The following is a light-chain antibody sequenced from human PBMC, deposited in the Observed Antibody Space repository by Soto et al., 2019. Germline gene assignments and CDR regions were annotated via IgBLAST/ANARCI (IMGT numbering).Light chain of an antibody. CDR3: CSYAGSSSYV. J-gene: IGLJ1*01. V-gene: IGLV2-11*01. CDR1: SSDVGGYNY. CDR2: DVI. Sequence: QSALTQPRSVSGSPGQSVTISCTGTSSDVGGYNYVSWYQHLPGKAPKLMIYDVIKRPSGVPDRFSGSKSGDTASPTISGLQAEDEADYYCCSYAGSSSYVFGTGTKLTVL.